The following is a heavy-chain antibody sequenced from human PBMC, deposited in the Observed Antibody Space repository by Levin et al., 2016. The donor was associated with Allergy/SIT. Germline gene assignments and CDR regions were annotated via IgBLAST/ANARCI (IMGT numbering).Heavy chain of an antibody. V-gene: IGHV3-48*04. CDR3: ARASRAADY. CDR2: ISSSSSTI. Sequence: GESLKISCAASGFTFSSYSMNWVRQAPGKGLEWVSYISSSSSTIYYADSVKGRFTISRDNAKNSLYLQMNSLRAEDTAVYYCARASRAADYWGQGTLVSVSS. D-gene: IGHD3-10*01. J-gene: IGHJ4*02. CDR1: GFTFSSYS.